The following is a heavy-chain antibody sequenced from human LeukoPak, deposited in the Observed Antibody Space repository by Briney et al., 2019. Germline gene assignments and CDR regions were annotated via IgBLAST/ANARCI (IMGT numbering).Heavy chain of an antibody. J-gene: IGHJ4*02. CDR2: IYYSGST. CDR3: ARVEYSSGWYDSSRRGEFDY. D-gene: IGHD6-19*01. V-gene: IGHV4-30-4*01. Sequence: SETLSLTCTVSGGSISSGDYYWSWIRQPPGKGLEWIGYIYYSGSTYYNPSLKSRVTISVDTSKNQFSLKLSSVTAADTAVYYCARVEYSSGWYDSSRRGEFDYWGQGTLVTVSS. CDR1: GGSISSGDYY.